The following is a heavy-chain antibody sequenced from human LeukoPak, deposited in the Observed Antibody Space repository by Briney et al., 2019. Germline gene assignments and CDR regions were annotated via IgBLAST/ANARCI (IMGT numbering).Heavy chain of an antibody. CDR2: ISAYNGNT. D-gene: IGHD3-3*01. V-gene: IGHV1-18*01. Sequence: ASVKVSCKASGYTFTSYGISWVRQAPGQGLEWMGWISAYNGNTNYAQKLQGRVTMTTDTSTSTAYMELRSLRSDDTAVYYCARDRDFWSGYYERLGFDPWGQGTLVTVSS. J-gene: IGHJ5*02. CDR1: GYTFTSYG. CDR3: ARDRDFWSGYYERLGFDP.